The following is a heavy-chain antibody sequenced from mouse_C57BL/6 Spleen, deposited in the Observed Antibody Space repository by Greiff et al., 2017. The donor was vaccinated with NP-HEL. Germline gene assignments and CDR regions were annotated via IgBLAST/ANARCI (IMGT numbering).Heavy chain of an antibody. D-gene: IGHD1-1*01. J-gene: IGHJ2*01. CDR3: ARSRITTVVDCFDY. CDR1: GYTFTSYW. Sequence: QVQLQQSGAELVMPGASVKLSCKASGYTFTSYWMHWVKQRPGQGLEWIGEIDPSDSYTNYNQKFKGKSTLTVDKSSSTAYMQLSSLTSEDSAVYYCARSRITTVVDCFDYWGQGTTLTVSS. V-gene: IGHV1-69*01. CDR2: IDPSDSYT.